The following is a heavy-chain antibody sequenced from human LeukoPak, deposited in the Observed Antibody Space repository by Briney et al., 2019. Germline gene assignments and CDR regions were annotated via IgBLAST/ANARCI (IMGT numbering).Heavy chain of an antibody. Sequence: GGSLRLSCAASGFTFSSYAMSWVRQAPGKGLEWVSTITGSGGDTYYADSVKGRFTISRDNSKNTLSLQMNSLRPEDTAVYYCAKDETYQWGQGTLVTVSS. CDR2: ITGSGGDT. CDR1: GFTFSSYA. CDR3: AKDETYQ. D-gene: IGHD2-2*01. V-gene: IGHV3-23*01. J-gene: IGHJ4*02.